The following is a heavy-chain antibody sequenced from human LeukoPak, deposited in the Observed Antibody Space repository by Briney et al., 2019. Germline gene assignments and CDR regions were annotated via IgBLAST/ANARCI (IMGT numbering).Heavy chain of an antibody. CDR3: ARGRRYYDILTGYVYYFDY. Sequence: GGSLRLSCAASGFTVSSNYMSWVRQAPGKGLEWVSVIYSGGSTYYADSVKGRVTISRDNSKNTLYLQMNSLRAEDTAVYYCARGRRYYDILTGYVYYFDYWGREPWSPSPQ. CDR2: IYSGGST. D-gene: IGHD3-9*01. V-gene: IGHV3-53*01. J-gene: IGHJ4*02. CDR1: GFTVSSNY.